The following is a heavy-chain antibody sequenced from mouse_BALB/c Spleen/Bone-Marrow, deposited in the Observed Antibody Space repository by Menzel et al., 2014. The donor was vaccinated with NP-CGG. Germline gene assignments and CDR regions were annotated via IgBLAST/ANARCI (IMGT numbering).Heavy chain of an antibody. D-gene: IGHD4-1*01. J-gene: IGHJ4*01. Sequence: DVHLVESGGDLVKPGGSLKLSCAASGFTFSSYGMSWVRQTPDKRLEGVATISSGGSYTYYPDSMKGRFTISRDNAKNTLYLQMSSLKSEDTAMYYCARRGNWDGRDAMDYWGQGTSVTVSS. CDR1: GFTFSSYG. V-gene: IGHV5-6*02. CDR2: ISSGGSYT. CDR3: ARRGNWDGRDAMDY.